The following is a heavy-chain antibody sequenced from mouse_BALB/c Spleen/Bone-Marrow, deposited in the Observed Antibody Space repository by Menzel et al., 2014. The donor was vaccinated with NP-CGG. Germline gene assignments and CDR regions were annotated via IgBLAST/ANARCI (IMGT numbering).Heavy chain of an antibody. V-gene: IGHV1-61*01. CDR2: IDPSDSET. CDR3: ARWGAYFDY. Sequence: QVHVKQSGAELVRPGTPVKLSRKASGYTFTSYWMNWVKQRPGRGLEWIGRIDPSDSETHYNQKFKDKATLTVDKSSSTAYIQLSSLTSEGSAVYYCARWGAYFDYWGQGTTLTVSS. CDR1: GYTFTSYW. J-gene: IGHJ2*01.